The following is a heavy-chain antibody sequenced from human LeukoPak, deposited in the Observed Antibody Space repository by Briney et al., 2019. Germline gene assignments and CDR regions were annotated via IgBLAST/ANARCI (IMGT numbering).Heavy chain of an antibody. V-gene: IGHV3-30*02. CDR3: AKDSGGSSPGRFDY. Sequence: GSLLLSCAASGFIFSSYGMHWVRQAPGKGLEWVTFIRYDGSNKYYADSVKGRFTISRDNAKNSLYLQMNSLRAEDTALYYCAKDSGGSSPGRFDYWGQGTLVTVSS. CDR2: IRYDGSNK. D-gene: IGHD2-15*01. CDR1: GFIFSSYG. J-gene: IGHJ4*02.